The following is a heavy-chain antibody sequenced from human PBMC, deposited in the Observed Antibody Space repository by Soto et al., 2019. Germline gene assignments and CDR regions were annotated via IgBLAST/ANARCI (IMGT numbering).Heavy chain of an antibody. D-gene: IGHD3-16*01. J-gene: IGHJ6*03. V-gene: IGHV3-11*01. CDR1: GFIFSDYY. CDR3: ARGGGEFYYHMDV. CDR2: ISSGGGTI. Sequence: EPLVESGGGLVKPGGSLRLSCGASGFIFSDYYMSWIRRAPGKGLEWISHISSGGGTINYADSVRGRFTISRDNAKNSLSLELTSLRADDTAVYYCARGGGEFYYHMDVWGKGTPVTVSS.